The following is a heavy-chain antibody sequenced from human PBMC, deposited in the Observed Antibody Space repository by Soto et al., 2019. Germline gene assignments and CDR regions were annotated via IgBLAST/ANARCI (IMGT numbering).Heavy chain of an antibody. CDR3: ARGGYYDSSGSRNYHYYGMNV. CDR2: ISAYDDNT. D-gene: IGHD3-22*01. Sequence: ASVKVSWKASGYRFTRYGISWVRQAPGQGLEWLGWISAYDDNTKYAQTLQGRVSMSTDTSTNTAYMELRSLRSDDTAMYYCARGGYYDSSGSRNYHYYGMNVWGQGTTVTVSS. V-gene: IGHV1-18*01. J-gene: IGHJ6*02. CDR1: GYRFTRYG.